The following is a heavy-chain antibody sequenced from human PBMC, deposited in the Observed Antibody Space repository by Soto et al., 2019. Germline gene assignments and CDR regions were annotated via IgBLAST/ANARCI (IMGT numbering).Heavy chain of an antibody. CDR2: INHSGST. V-gene: IGHV4-34*01. J-gene: IGHJ4*02. CDR1: CGSFSSYY. CDR3: ARTSRFDC. Sequence: QVQLQQWGAGLLKPSETLSLTCAVYCGSFSSYYWSWIRQPPGKGLEWIGEINHSGSTNYNPSLKSRVTMSVDPSKHQFSLKLSSVAAADTAVYYCARTSRFDCWGQGTLVTVSS. D-gene: IGHD6-6*01.